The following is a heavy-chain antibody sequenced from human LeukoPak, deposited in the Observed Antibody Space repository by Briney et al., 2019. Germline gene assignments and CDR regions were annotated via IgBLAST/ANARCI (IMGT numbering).Heavy chain of an antibody. D-gene: IGHD3-10*01. J-gene: IGHJ6*03. CDR3: AREGKITMVRGVIRYYYMDV. CDR1: GYSIRSGYQ. CDR2: INHSGST. V-gene: IGHV4-38-2*02. Sequence: SETLSLTCSVSGYSIRSGYQWGWIRQAPGKGLEWIGSINHSGSTNYNPSLKSRVTISVDTSKNQFSLKLSSVTAADTAVYYCAREGKITMVRGVIRYYYMDVWGKGTTVTISS.